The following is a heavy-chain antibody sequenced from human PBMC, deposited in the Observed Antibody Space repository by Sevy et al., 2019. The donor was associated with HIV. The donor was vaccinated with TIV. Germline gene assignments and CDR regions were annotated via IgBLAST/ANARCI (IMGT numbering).Heavy chain of an antibody. CDR1: GFTFGDYA. D-gene: IGHD6-13*01. V-gene: IGHV3-49*04. CDR3: TRVRSSSFFDY. J-gene: IGHJ4*02. CDR2: IRSKAYGGKT. Sequence: GGSLRLSCTASGFTFGDYAMSWVRQAPGKGLEWVGFIRSKAYGGKTNYAASVKGRFIISRDDSKSIAYLQMNSLKTKDTAVYYCTRVRSSSFFDYWGQGTLVTVSS.